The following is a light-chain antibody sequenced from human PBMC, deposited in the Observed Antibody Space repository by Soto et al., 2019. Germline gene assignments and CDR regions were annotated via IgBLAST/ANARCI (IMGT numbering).Light chain of an antibody. CDR3: QQYNNWPIT. J-gene: IGKJ5*01. Sequence: EIVLTQSPATLSVSPGERATLSCRASQSVSSNLAWYQQKPGQAHRLLIYGASTRATGIPARFSGSGSGTEFTLTISSLQSEEFAVYYCQQYNNWPITVGQGTRLEIK. CDR1: QSVSSN. V-gene: IGKV3D-15*01. CDR2: GAS.